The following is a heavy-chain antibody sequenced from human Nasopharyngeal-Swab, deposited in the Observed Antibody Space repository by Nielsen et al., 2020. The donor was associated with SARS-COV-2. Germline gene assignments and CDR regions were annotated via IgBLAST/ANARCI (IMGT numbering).Heavy chain of an antibody. D-gene: IGHD3-22*01. CDR1: GFAFSTYN. CDR2: ISTSSLTI. V-gene: IGHV3-48*04. CDR3: ARSPPRDYYYDSSGYYYVLEYYFDY. J-gene: IGHJ4*02. Sequence: GGSLRLSCVVSGFAFSTYNMNWVRQAPGKGLEWLSYISTSSLTIYNTDSVQGRFTISRDNAKNSLYLQMNSLRAEDTAVYYCARSPPRDYYYDSSGYYYVLEYYFDYWGQGTLVTVSS.